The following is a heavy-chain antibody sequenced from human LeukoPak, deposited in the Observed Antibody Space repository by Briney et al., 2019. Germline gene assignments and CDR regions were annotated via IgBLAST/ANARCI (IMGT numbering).Heavy chain of an antibody. CDR1: GYTFTGYY. Sequence: ASVKVSCKASGYTFTGYYMHWVRQAPGQGLEWMGWINPNRGGTNYAQKFQGWVTMTRDTSISTAYMELSRLRSDDTAVYYCARADMVRGVPFDYWGQGTLVTVSS. CDR2: INPNRGGT. D-gene: IGHD3-10*01. J-gene: IGHJ4*02. CDR3: ARADMVRGVPFDY. V-gene: IGHV1-2*04.